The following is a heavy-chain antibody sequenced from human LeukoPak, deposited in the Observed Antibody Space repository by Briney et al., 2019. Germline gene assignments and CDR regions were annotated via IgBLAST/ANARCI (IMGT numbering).Heavy chain of an antibody. J-gene: IGHJ6*03. Sequence: GGSLRLSCAASGFTFSSYSMNWVRQAPGKGLEWVSSISSSSSYIYYADSVKGRFTISRDNAKNSLFLQMNSLRAEDTAVYYCARGEWELGYYMDVWGKGTAVTISS. CDR1: GFTFSSYS. D-gene: IGHD1-26*01. CDR2: ISSSSSYI. V-gene: IGHV3-21*04. CDR3: ARGEWELGYYMDV.